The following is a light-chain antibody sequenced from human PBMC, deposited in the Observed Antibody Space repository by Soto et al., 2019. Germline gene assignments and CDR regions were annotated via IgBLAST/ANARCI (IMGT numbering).Light chain of an antibody. V-gene: IGKV4-1*01. Sequence: DIVMTQSPDSLAVSLGEGVTINCKSSRSVLYSSNNENYLAWYQQKSGQRPELLSYWASTRASGVPDRFSGSGHETYLNLNLSSLRPEDVAVYYSQQYYTTAPFTVGQGTKLEIK. CDR3: QQYYTTAPFT. CDR2: WAS. CDR1: RSVLYSSNNENY. J-gene: IGKJ2*01.